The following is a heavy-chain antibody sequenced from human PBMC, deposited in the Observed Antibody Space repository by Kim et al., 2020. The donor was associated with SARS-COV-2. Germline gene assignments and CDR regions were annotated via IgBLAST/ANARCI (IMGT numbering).Heavy chain of an antibody. V-gene: IGHV4-4*02. CDR2: IYHSGST. J-gene: IGHJ5*02. CDR1: GGSISSSNW. D-gene: IGHD3-10*01. CDR3: ARGGFGELEANWFDP. Sequence: SETLSLTCAVSGGSISSSNWWSWVRQPPGKGLEWIGEIYHSGSTNYNPSLKSRVTISVDKSKNQFSLKLSSVTAADTAVYYCARGGFGELEANWFDPWGQGTLVTVSS.